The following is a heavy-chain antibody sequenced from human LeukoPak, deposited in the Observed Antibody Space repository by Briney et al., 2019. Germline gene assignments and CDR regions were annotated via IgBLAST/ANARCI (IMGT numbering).Heavy chain of an antibody. D-gene: IGHD2-8*01. J-gene: IGHJ5*02. CDR3: ERGLMVYANWFDP. CDR1: GGSFSGYY. Sequence: PSETLSLTCAVYGGSFSGYYWSWIRQPPGKGLEWSGEINHSGSTNYNPSLKSRVTISVDTSKNQFSLKLSSVTAADTAVYYCERGLMVYANWFDPWGQGTLVTVSS. V-gene: IGHV4-34*01. CDR2: INHSGST.